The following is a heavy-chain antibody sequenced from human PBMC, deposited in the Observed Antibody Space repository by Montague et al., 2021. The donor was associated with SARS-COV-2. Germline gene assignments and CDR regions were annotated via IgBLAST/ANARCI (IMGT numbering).Heavy chain of an antibody. CDR1: GDSVSSSGHY. Sequence: SETLSLTCTVSGDSVSSSGHYWGWIRQPPGKGLEWLGIIYYSGYTYYNPSLKGRVTMSVDASKNQFSLRLNSLTATDTAMYHCARRGLGEDYFDFWGRGTLLTVSS. D-gene: IGHD3-10*01. V-gene: IGHV4-39*01. CDR2: IYYSGYT. CDR3: ARRGLGEDYFDF. J-gene: IGHJ4*02.